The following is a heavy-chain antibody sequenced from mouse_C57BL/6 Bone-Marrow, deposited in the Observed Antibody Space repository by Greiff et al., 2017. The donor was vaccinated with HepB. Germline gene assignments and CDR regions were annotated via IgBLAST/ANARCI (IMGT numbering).Heavy chain of an antibody. D-gene: IGHD2-3*01. CDR1: GYTFTDYY. Sequence: EVKLMESGPELVKPGASVKISCKASGYTFTDYYMNWVKQSHGKSLEWIGDINPNNGGTSYNQKFKGKATLTVDKSSSTAYMELRSLTSEDSAVYYWARSGMVKDYYFDYWGQGTTLTVSS. CDR2: INPNNGGT. V-gene: IGHV1-26*01. CDR3: ARSGMVKDYYFDY. J-gene: IGHJ2*01.